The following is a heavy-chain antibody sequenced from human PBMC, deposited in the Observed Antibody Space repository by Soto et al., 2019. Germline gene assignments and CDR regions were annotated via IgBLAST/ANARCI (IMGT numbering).Heavy chain of an antibody. CDR1: GFTYSNYA. CDR2: ITGIVGNT. J-gene: IGHJ4*02. CDR3: AKSSLLHAFDY. Sequence: EVQVLESGGGLVQPGGSLRLSCAASGFTYSNYAMSCVRQAPGKGLEWVSTITGIVGNTYYADSVKGRFTISRDNSKNTLFLQMNSLRAEDTAMYYCAKSSLLHAFDYWGQGTLVTVSS. D-gene: IGHD6-13*01. V-gene: IGHV3-23*01.